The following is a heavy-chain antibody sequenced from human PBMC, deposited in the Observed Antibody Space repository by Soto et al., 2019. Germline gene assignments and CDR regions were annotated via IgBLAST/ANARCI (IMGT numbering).Heavy chain of an antibody. Sequence: QVHLQESGPGLVKPSGTLSLICTVSGNSMFNYYWSWIRQPAGKGLEWIGRVYTDGTAIYNPSLKGRSTMAVDMSKDPVSPNGQSRNAPDPARDFLSEGGFVDGDYMHHVMDVWGQGATVIVS. D-gene: IGHD4-17*01. CDR2: VYTDGTA. V-gene: IGHV4-4*07. J-gene: IGHJ6*02. CDR1: GNSMFNYY. CDR3: SEGGFVDGDYMHHVMDV.